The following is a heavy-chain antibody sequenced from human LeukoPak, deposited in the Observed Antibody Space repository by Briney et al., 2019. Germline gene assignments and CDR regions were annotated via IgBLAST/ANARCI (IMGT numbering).Heavy chain of an antibody. CDR3: ARGSLTMNFDY. CDR2: IYYSGST. CDR1: GGSISSYY. D-gene: IGHD2-15*01. Sequence: SETLSLTCTVSGGSISSYYWSWIRQPPGKGLEWIGYIYYSGSTNYNPSLKGRVTISVDTSKNQFSLKLSSVTAADTAVYYYARGSLTMNFDYWGQGTLVTVSS. J-gene: IGHJ4*02. V-gene: IGHV4-59*01.